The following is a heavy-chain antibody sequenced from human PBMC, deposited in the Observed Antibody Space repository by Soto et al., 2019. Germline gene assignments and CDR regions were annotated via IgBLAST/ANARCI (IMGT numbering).Heavy chain of an antibody. CDR1: GGSISSGGYY. CDR3: ALDRSGYYYTIGTDV. D-gene: IGHD3-22*01. J-gene: IGHJ6*02. V-gene: IGHV4-31*03. CDR2: IYYSGST. Sequence: SETLSLTCTVSGGSISSGGYYWSWFRQHPGKGLEWIGYIYYSGSTYYNPSLKSRVTISVDTSKNQFSLKLSSVTAADTAVYYCALDRSGYYYTIGTDVCGRGTTVPVSS.